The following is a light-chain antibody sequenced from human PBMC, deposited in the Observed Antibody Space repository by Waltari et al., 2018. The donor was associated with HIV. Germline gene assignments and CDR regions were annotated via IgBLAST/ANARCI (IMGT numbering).Light chain of an antibody. V-gene: IGLV2-23*01. Sequence: QSALTPPASVSGSPGQSIDISCAGSDSHIGSYHLLPWFQQHPGKVPKVVIYEGTRRPSDVSDRFSGSRSGTSASLTISGLQAEDEADYFCYTYAGSGTFVFGTGTRVTVL. CDR3: YTYAGSGTFV. J-gene: IGLJ1*01. CDR2: EGT. CDR1: DSHIGSYHL.